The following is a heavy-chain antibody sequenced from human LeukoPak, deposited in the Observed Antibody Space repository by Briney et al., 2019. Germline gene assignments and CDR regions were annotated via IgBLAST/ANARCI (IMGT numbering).Heavy chain of an antibody. D-gene: IGHD6-19*01. V-gene: IGHV1-2*02. CDR2: INPNSGGT. CDR3: ARDRTRTGYSSGWYHDY. J-gene: IGHJ4*02. Sequence: GASVKVSCKASGYTFTGYYMHWVRQAPGQGLEWMGWINPNSGGTNYAQKFQGRVTMTRDTSISTAYMELSRLRSDDTAVYYCARDRTRTGYSSGWYHDYWGLGTLVTVSS. CDR1: GYTFTGYY.